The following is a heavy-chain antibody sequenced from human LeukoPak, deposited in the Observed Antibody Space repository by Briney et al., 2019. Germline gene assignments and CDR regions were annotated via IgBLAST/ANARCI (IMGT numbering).Heavy chain of an antibody. CDR3: ARSTVHAFDI. Sequence: GGSLRLSCAASGFTFSSYAMHWVRQAPGKGLGWVAVISYDGSNKYYADSVKGRFTISRDNSENALYLQMNSLRAEDTAVYYCARSTVHAFDIWGQGTMVTVSS. V-gene: IGHV3-30*04. CDR2: ISYDGSNK. J-gene: IGHJ3*02. CDR1: GFTFSSYA. D-gene: IGHD2-2*01.